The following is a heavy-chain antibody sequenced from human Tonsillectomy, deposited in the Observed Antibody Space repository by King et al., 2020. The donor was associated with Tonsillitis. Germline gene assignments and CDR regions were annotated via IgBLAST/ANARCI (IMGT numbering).Heavy chain of an antibody. Sequence: QLVQSGAEVKKPGESLRISCKGSGYSFTTYWITWVRQMPGKGLEWMGTIDPSDSYMNYNPSFQGHVTISADKSISAAYLQWRSLKASDTAMYFCARRTTVAGTVDYYDMDVWGQGTAVTVSS. CDR1: GYSFTTYW. CDR2: IDPSDSYM. J-gene: IGHJ6*02. V-gene: IGHV5-10-1*01. CDR3: ARRTTVAGTVDYYDMDV. D-gene: IGHD6-19*01.